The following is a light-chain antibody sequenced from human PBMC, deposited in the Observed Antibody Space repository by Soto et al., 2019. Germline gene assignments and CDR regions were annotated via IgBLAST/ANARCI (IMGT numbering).Light chain of an antibody. Sequence: QSVLTQPASVSGSPGQSIAISCTGSSSDIGIYKYVSWYQQHPGKVPKLIIYEVTNRPSGVSNRFSGSKSGNTASLTISGLQAEGEADYYCSSYTTSSTRVFGPGTKLTVL. CDR3: SSYTTSSTRV. V-gene: IGLV2-14*01. CDR1: SSDIGIYKY. J-gene: IGLJ1*01. CDR2: EVT.